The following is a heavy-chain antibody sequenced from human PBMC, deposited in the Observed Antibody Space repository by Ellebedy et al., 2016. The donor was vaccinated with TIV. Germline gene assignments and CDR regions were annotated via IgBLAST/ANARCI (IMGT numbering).Heavy chain of an antibody. J-gene: IGHJ3*02. CDR3: ARDDASGSRVGGTDAFDI. D-gene: IGHD6-19*01. CDR1: GGSFSSYG. Sequence: AASVKVSCKASGGSFSSYGYGWVRQAPGQGLEWMGRIIPIIEMTNYAQRFQGRVTITADKSTSTAYMELNNLRSNDTAVYYCARDDASGSRVGGTDAFDIWGQGTMVTVSS. V-gene: IGHV1-69*04. CDR2: IIPIIEMT.